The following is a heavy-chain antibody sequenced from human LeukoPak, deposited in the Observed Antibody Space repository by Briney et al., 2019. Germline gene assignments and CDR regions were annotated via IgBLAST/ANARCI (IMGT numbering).Heavy chain of an antibody. Sequence: SETLSLTCSVSGGSISSYYWGWIRQPPGKGLEWIGSIYYSGSTYYNPSLKSRVTISVDTSKNQFSLKLSSVTAADTAVYYCARDFYDSSGYLFDYWGQGTLVTVSS. D-gene: IGHD3-22*01. J-gene: IGHJ4*02. CDR2: IYYSGST. V-gene: IGHV4-39*07. CDR1: GGSISSYY. CDR3: ARDFYDSSGYLFDY.